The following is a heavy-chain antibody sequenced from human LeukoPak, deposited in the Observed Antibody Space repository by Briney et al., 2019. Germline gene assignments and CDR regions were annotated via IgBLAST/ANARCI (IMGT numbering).Heavy chain of an antibody. V-gene: IGHV5-51*01. D-gene: IGHD6-19*01. CDR2: IYPGDSDT. J-gene: IGHJ4*02. CDR3: ARPRRGIAVAGPYYFDY. Sequence: GESLKISCKGSGYSFTSYWIGWVRQMPGKGLEWMGVIYPGDSDTRYSPSFQGQVTISADKSISTAYLQWSSLKASDTAMYYCARPRRGIAVAGPYYFDYWGQGTLVTVSS. CDR1: GYSFTSYW.